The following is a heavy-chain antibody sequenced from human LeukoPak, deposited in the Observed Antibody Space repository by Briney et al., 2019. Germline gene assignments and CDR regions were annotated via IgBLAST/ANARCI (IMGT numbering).Heavy chain of an antibody. J-gene: IGHJ4*02. V-gene: IGHV4-34*01. Sequence: PSETLSLTCAVYGGSFSGYYWSWICQPPGKGLEWIGEINHSGSTNYNPSLKSRVTISVDTSKNQFSLKLSSVTAADTAVYYCARETGYRGYETQPYYFDYWGQGTLVTVSS. CDR3: ARETGYRGYETQPYYFDY. CDR1: GGSFSGYY. D-gene: IGHD5-12*01. CDR2: INHSGST.